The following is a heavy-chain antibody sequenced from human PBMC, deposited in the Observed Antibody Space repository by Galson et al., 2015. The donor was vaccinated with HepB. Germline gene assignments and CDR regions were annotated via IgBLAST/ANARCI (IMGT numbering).Heavy chain of an antibody. V-gene: IGHV1-24*01. Sequence: SVKVSCKVSGYTLTELSMHWVRQAPGKGLEWMGGFDPEDGETIYAQKFQGRVTMTEDTSTDTAYMELSSLRSEDTAVYYCATVDPGSNGSYLYYYYYYMDVWGKGTTVTVSS. D-gene: IGHD1-26*01. CDR2: FDPEDGET. CDR1: GYTLTELS. CDR3: ATVDPGSNGSYLYYYYYYMDV. J-gene: IGHJ6*03.